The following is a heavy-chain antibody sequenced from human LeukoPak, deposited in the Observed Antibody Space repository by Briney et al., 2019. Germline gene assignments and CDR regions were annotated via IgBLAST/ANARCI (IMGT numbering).Heavy chain of an antibody. D-gene: IGHD3-10*01. J-gene: IGHJ4*02. CDR3: AVLRGNNY. CDR1: GFTFNTYV. V-gene: IGHV3-30*04. Sequence: PGGSLRLSCAASGFTFNTYVMHWVRQAPGKGLEWVSFISYDGRNKDYADSVKGRFTISRDNSRNTLYLQMNSLRPEDTAVYYCAVLRGNNYWGQGTLVTVSS. CDR2: ISYDGRNK.